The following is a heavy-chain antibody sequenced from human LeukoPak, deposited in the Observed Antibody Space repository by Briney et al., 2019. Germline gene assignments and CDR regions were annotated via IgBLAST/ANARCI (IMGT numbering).Heavy chain of an antibody. J-gene: IGHJ6*02. CDR3: ARRPIKYYYYGMDV. V-gene: IGHV3-7*01. Sequence: GGSLRLSCAASGFTFSSYWMNWARQAPGKGLEWVASINHNGNVNYYVDSVKGRFTISRDNSKNTLYLQMNSLRAEDTAVYYCARRPIKYYYYGMDVWGQGTTVTVSS. CDR1: GFTFSSYW. CDR2: INHNGNVN.